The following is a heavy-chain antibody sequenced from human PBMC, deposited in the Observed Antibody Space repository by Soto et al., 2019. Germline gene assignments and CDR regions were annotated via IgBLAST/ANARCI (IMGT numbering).Heavy chain of an antibody. CDR3: ARTRTVAYYYGMDV. J-gene: IGHJ6*02. Sequence: QLQLQESGPGLVKPSETLSLTCTVSGGSISSSTYYWGWIRQPPGRGLEWIGSIYYSRNSGSTYYDPCLKSRVTVSVVTSKNQYSLKLSSVTAADTAVYFCARTRTVAYYYGMDVWGQGTTVTVSS. V-gene: IGHV4-39*01. D-gene: IGHD4-4*01. CDR2: IYYSRNSGST. CDR1: GGSISSSTYY.